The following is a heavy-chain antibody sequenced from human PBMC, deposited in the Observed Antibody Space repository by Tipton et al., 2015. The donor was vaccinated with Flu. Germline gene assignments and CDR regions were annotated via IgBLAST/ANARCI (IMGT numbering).Heavy chain of an antibody. Sequence: TLSLTCTVSGGSISSYYWSWIRQPAGKGLEWIGRIYTSGSTNYNPSLKSRVTMSVDTSKNQFSLKLSSVTAADTAVYYCARSANGMDFWSGYSDYYYMDVWGKGTTVTVSS. CDR2: IYTSGST. V-gene: IGHV4-4*07. CDR3: ARSANGMDFWSGYSDYYYMDV. D-gene: IGHD3-3*01. J-gene: IGHJ6*03. CDR1: GGSISSYY.